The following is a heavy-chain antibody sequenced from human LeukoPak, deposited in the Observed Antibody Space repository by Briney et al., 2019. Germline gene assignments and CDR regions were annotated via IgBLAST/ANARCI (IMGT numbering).Heavy chain of an antibody. CDR3: ARFRIGSGSYSVDY. CDR2: ISAYNGNT. Sequence: ASVKVSCKASGYTFTSCGISWVRQAPGQGLEWMGWISAYNGNTNYAQKLQGRVTMTTDTSTSTAYMELRSLRSDDTAVYYCARFRIGSGSYSVDYWGQGTLVTVSS. J-gene: IGHJ4*02. CDR1: GYTFTSCG. V-gene: IGHV1-18*01. D-gene: IGHD3-10*01.